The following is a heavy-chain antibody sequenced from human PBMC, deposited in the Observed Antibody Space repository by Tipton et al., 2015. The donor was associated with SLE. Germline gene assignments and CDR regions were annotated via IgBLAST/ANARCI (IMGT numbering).Heavy chain of an antibody. CDR1: GGSISSGSYY. Sequence: TLSLTCTVSGGSISSGSYYWSWIRQPPGKGLEWIGYIYYNGNTNYNPSLKSRVTISVDTSKNQFSLKLTSVTAADTAVYYCAREWGDAFDIWGQGTMVTVSS. V-gene: IGHV4-61*01. CDR3: AREWGDAFDI. J-gene: IGHJ3*02. CDR2: IYYNGNT. D-gene: IGHD3-16*01.